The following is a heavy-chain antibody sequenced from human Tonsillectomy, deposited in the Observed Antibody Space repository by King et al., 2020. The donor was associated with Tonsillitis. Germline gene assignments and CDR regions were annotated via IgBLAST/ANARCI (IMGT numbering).Heavy chain of an antibody. CDR2: IYYSGST. CDR3: ARVVGVVPAAILP. V-gene: IGHV4-31*03. J-gene: IGHJ4*02. Sequence: MQLQESGPGLVKPSQTLSLTCTVSGGSISSGGYYWSWIRQHPGKGLEWIGYIYYSGSTYYIPSLKSRVTISVDTSKNQFSLKLSAVTAADTAVYYCARVVGVVPAAILPWGQGTLVTVSS. D-gene: IGHD2-2*01. CDR1: GGSISSGGYY.